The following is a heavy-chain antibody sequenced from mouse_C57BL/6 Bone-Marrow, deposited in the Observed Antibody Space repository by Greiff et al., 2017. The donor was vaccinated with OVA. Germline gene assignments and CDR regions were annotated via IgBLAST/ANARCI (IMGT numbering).Heavy chain of an antibody. V-gene: IGHV1-81*01. CDR1: GYTFTSYG. CDR2: IYPRSGNT. Sequence: VQLQQSGAELARPGASVKLSCKASGYTFTSYGISWVKQRTGQGLEWIGEIYPRSGNTYYNEKFKGKATLTADKSSSTAYMELRSLTSEDSAVYFCASPYGSSYPYWYFDVWGTGTTVTVSS. CDR3: ASPYGSSYPYWYFDV. J-gene: IGHJ1*03. D-gene: IGHD1-1*01.